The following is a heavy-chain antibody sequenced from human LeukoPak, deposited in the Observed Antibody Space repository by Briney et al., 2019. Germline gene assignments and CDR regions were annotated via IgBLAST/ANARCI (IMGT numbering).Heavy chain of an antibody. CDR3: ATLSVVVLPAELN. D-gene: IGHD2-15*01. CDR2: ISGSDGST. Sequence: GGSLRLSCAASGFTFSRYGMTWVRQAPGKGLEWVSGISGSDGSTHYADSVKGRFTISRDYSKNTLYLQMNSLRVEDTAVYYCATLSVVVLPAELNWGQGTLVTVSS. CDR1: GFTFSRYG. J-gene: IGHJ4*02. V-gene: IGHV3-23*01.